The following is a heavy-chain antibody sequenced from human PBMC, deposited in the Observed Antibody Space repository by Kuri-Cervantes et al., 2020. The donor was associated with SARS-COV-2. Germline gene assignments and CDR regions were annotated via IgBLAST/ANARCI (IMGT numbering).Heavy chain of an antibody. Sequence: SVKVSCKASGYTFTSYAISWVRQAPGQGLEWMGGIIPILGIANYAQTFQGRVTITADKSTSTAYMELSSLRSEDTAVYYCATVVATYYYYYGMDVWGQGTMVTVSS. CDR2: IIPILGIA. CDR1: GYTFTSYA. D-gene: IGHD5-12*01. J-gene: IGHJ6*02. CDR3: ATVVATYYYYYGMDV. V-gene: IGHV1-69*10.